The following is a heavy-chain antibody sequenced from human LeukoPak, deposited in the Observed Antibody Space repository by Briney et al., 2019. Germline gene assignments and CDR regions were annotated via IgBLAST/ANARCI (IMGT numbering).Heavy chain of an antibody. D-gene: IGHD5-12*01. CDR1: GYTFTGYY. V-gene: IGHV1-2*02. CDR2: INPNSGGT. Sequence: ASVKVSCKASGYTFTGYYMHWVRQAPGQGLEWMGWINPNSGGTNYAQKFQGRVTMTRDTSISTAYMEPSRLRSDDTAVYYCARDRGYSGYDLRDAFDIWGQGTMVTVSS. CDR3: ARDRGYSGYDLRDAFDI. J-gene: IGHJ3*02.